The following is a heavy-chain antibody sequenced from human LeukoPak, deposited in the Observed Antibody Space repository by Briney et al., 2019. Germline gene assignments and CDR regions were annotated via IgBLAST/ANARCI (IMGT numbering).Heavy chain of an antibody. CDR1: GFTVSSYY. CDR3: AREGAAVRGYCSNQYYFGY. V-gene: IGHV3-66*01. CDR2: INSGGST. Sequence: GGSLRLSCAASGFTVSSYYMSWVRQAPGKGLEWVSFINSGGSTYYADSVKGRFTISRDNSKNTLYLQMNSLRAEDTAVYYCAREGAAVRGYCSNQYYFGYWGQRTLVTVSS. D-gene: IGHD6-13*01. J-gene: IGHJ4*02.